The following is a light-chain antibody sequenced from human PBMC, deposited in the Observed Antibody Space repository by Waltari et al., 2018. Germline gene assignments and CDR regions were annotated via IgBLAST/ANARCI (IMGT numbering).Light chain of an antibody. Sequence: QLVLTQSPSASASLGASVKLTCTLSSGHSSYPIAWHQHQPEKGPRYLMKLNSDGSHSKGDGIPDRFSGSSSGAERYLTISSLQSEDEADYYCQTWGTPNWVFGGGTKLTVL. CDR3: QTWGTPNWV. V-gene: IGLV4-69*01. J-gene: IGLJ3*02. CDR1: SGHSSYP. CDR2: LNSDGSH.